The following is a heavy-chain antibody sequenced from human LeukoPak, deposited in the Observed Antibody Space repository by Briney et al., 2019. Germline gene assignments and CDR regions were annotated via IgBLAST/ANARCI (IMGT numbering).Heavy chain of an antibody. Sequence: SETLSLTCSVSGASISSPNYYWGWIRQSPGKGLEWIANIYSTGSTYYNPSLRSRVSISMDTSSNQFFLRLYSVTAADTAVFYCARGWNAADAFDVWGQGTMVPVSS. CDR2: IYSTGST. J-gene: IGHJ3*01. D-gene: IGHD1-1*01. CDR3: ARGWNAADAFDV. CDR1: GASISSPNYY. V-gene: IGHV4-39*01.